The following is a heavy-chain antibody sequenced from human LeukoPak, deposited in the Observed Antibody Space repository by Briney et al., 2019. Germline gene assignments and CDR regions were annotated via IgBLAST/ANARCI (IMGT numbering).Heavy chain of an antibody. D-gene: IGHD3-22*01. CDR1: GGSISSGGYF. CDR2: INTSGST. Sequence: SETLSLTCTVAGGSISSGGYFWSWIRQPAGKGPEWMGRINTSGSTNYNPFLKSRVTISVDTSKNQFSLKLSSVTAADTAVYYCARIAAAGLTYYYDSSGYYYFDYWGQGTLVTVSS. V-gene: IGHV4-61*02. J-gene: IGHJ4*02. CDR3: ARIAAAGLTYYYDSSGYYYFDY.